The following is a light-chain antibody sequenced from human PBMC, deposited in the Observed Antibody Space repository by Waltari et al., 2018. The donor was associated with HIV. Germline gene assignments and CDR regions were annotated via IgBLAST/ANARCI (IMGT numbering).Light chain of an antibody. V-gene: IGLV1-40*01. CDR2: DNF. Sequence: QSVLTQPPSVSGAPGQRVTISCTGSRSNIGAGYAVHWYQQLPGTAPKLVIYDNFNRTSGVPDRVSGSKSGTSASLAITGLQAEDEADYYCQSYDSGRRVFGGGTKLAVL. CDR1: RSNIGAGYA. CDR3: QSYDSGRRV. J-gene: IGLJ3*02.